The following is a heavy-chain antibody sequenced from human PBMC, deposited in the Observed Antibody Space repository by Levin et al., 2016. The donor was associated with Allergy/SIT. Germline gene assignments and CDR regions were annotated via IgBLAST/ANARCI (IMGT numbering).Heavy chain of an antibody. CDR2: ISSNGGST. V-gene: IGHV3-64D*06. D-gene: IGHD1-26*01. Sequence: WIRQPPGKGLEYVSAISSNGGSTYYADSVKGRFTISRDNSKNTLYLQMSSLRAEDTAVYYCVIGGSWWGARGWYGMDVWGQGTTVTVSS. CDR3: VIGGSWWGARGWYGMDV. J-gene: IGHJ6*02.